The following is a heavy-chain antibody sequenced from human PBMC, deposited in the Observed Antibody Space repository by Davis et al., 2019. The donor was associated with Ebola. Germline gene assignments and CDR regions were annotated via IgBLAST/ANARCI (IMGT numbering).Heavy chain of an antibody. CDR1: GYTLSELS. D-gene: IGHD3-10*01. V-gene: IGHV1-24*01. J-gene: IGHJ3*02. CDR2: FDPEDGET. Sequence: ASVKVSCKVSGYTLSELSMHWVRQAPGKGLEWMGGFDPEDGETIYTQKLQGRVTMTEDTSTDTAYMELSSLRSEDTAVYYCATGYINVIQGLPRGAFDIWGLGTKVTVSS. CDR3: ATGYINVIQGLPRGAFDI.